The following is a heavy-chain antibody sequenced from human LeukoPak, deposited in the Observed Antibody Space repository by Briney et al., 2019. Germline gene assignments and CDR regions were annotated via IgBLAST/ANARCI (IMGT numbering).Heavy chain of an antibody. CDR2: INHSGST. J-gene: IGHJ4*02. Sequence: SETLSLTCAVYGGSFSGYYWSWLRQPPGKGLEWIGEINHSGSTNYNPSLKSRVTISVDTSKNQFSLTLSSVTAADTAVYYCARVQWLAPFDYWGQGTLVPVSS. D-gene: IGHD6-19*01. V-gene: IGHV4-34*01. CDR1: GGSFSGYY. CDR3: ARVQWLAPFDY.